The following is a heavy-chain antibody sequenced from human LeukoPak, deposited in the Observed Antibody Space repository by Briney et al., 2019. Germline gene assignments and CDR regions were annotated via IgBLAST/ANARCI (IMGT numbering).Heavy chain of an antibody. CDR2: INHSGST. CDR3: ARRRGYYYGSALRPFDY. Sequence: GSLRLSCAASGFTFNKYWMYWVRQPPGKGLEWIGEINHSGSTNYNPSLKSRVTISVDTSKNQFSLKLSSVTAADTAVYYCARRRGYYYGSALRPFDYWGQGTLVTVSS. CDR1: GFTFNKYW. V-gene: IGHV4-34*01. D-gene: IGHD3-10*01. J-gene: IGHJ4*02.